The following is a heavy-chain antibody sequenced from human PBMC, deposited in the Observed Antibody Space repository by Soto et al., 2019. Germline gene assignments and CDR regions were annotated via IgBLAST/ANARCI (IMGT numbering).Heavy chain of an antibody. CDR1: GGSVSRGSYY. J-gene: IGHJ4*02. D-gene: IGHD6-13*01. CDR2: LLDSGTT. V-gene: IGHV4-61*01. CDR3: ARQRVLPAQYYFDS. Sequence: SETLSLTCFVSGGSVSRGSYYWTWIRQPPGKGLEWIGYLLDSGTTDYNPSLKSRVTMSVDTSKNQFSLNLRSVTAADTAVYYCARQRVLPAQYYFDSWGQGVVVTVSS.